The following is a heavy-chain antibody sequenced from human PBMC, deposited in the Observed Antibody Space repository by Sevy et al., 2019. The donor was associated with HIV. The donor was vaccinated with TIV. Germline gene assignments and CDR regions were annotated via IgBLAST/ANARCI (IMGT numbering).Heavy chain of an antibody. J-gene: IGHJ6*03. CDR3: AREPPSITGTTYYYYYMDV. V-gene: IGHV1-69*06. Sequence: ASVKVSCKASGGTFSSYAISWVRQAPGQGLEWMGGIIPIFGTANYAQKFRGRVTLTADKSTTTAYMELSSLRSEDTAVYYCAREPPSITGTTYYYYYMDVWGKGTTVTVSS. CDR1: GGTFSSYA. D-gene: IGHD1-20*01. CDR2: IIPIFGTA.